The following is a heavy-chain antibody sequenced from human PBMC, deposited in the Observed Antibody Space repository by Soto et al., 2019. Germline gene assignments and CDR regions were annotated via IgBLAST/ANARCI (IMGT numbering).Heavy chain of an antibody. V-gene: IGHV1-18*01. CDR1: GYTFTSYG. J-gene: IGHJ5*02. CDR3: ARSLAVALPLWFDP. D-gene: IGHD6-19*01. CDR2: ISAYNGNT. Sequence: ASVKVSCKASGYTFTSYGISWVRQAPGQGLEWMGWISAYNGNTNYAQKLQGRVTMTTDTSTSTAYMELRSLRSADTAVYYCARSLAVALPLWFDPWGQGTLVTVSS.